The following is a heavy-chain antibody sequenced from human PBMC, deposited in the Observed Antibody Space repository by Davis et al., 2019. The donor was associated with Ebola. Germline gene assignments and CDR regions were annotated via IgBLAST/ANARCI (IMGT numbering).Heavy chain of an antibody. CDR2: ISKSGGTT. CDR3: ARGIPEGYYGSGSYLGSFDY. V-gene: IGHV3-48*03. CDR1: GFTFSSYE. D-gene: IGHD3-10*01. Sequence: GESLKISCVSSGFTFSSYEMNWVRQAPGKGLEWVSYISKSGGTTYYADSVKGRFTISRDNAKNSLFLQMNSLRAEDTAVYYCARGIPEGYYGSGSYLGSFDYWGQGTLVTVSS. J-gene: IGHJ4*02.